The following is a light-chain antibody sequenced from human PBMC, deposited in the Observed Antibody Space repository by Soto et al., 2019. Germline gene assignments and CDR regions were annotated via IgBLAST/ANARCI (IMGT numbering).Light chain of an antibody. CDR1: QSISSY. Sequence: DIQMTQSPSSLSASVGDRVTITCRASQSISSYLNWYQQKPGKAPKLLIYAASSLQSGVPSRFSGSGSGTDFTLTISSLQPEDFATYYCQLATSLPPWTFGQGTKVEIK. V-gene: IGKV1-39*01. CDR3: QLATSLPPWT. J-gene: IGKJ1*01. CDR2: AAS.